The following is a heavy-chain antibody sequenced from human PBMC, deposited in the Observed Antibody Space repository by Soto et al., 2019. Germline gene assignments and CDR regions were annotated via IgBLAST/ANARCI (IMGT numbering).Heavy chain of an antibody. D-gene: IGHD3-10*01. V-gene: IGHV3-23*01. CDR3: ALLIVREASVGH. J-gene: IGHJ4*02. Sequence: ESGGVLVQPWGSLRLSCAASGFTVSRYAMSWVRQALVKGLEWVSAISGSGGSTYYADSVKGRFTISRDNSKNTLYLQMSIRRAEDTAVDYCALLIVREASVGHWGQVTLVTVSA. CDR2: ISGSGGST. CDR1: GFTVSRYA.